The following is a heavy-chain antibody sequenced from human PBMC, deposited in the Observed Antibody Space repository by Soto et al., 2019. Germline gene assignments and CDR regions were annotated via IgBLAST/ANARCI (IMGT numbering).Heavy chain of an antibody. CDR2: IDPSDSYT. CDR3: ARHVISSWYDVLRFDP. J-gene: IGHJ5*02. V-gene: IGHV5-10-1*01. Sequence: GESLKISCKCSGYSFTSYWISWVRQMPGKGLEWMGRIDPSDSYTNYSPSFQGHVTISADKSISTAYLQWSSLKASDTAMYYCARHVISSWYDVLRFDPWGQGNLVTVSS. CDR1: GYSFTSYW. D-gene: IGHD6-13*01.